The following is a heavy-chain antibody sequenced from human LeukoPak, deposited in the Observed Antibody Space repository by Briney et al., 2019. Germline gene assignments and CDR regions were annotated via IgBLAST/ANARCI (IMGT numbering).Heavy chain of an antibody. D-gene: IGHD2-2*02. Sequence: GRSLRLSCTASGFTFSSYAMHWVRQAPGKGLEWVAVISYDGSNKYYADSVKGRFTISRDNAKNTLYLQMNSLRAEDTAVYYCARVPPSYCSSTSCYIDAFDIWGQGTMVTVSS. CDR1: GFTFSSYA. J-gene: IGHJ3*02. CDR3: ARVPPSYCSSTSCYIDAFDI. V-gene: IGHV3-30-3*01. CDR2: ISYDGSNK.